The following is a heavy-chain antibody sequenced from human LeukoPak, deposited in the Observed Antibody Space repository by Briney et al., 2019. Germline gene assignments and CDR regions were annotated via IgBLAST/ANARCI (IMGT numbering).Heavy chain of an antibody. CDR3: ARDALIAVAGTEFNWFDP. CDR2: IYTSGST. V-gene: IGHV4-4*07. D-gene: IGHD6-19*01. Sequence: SETLSLTCTVSGGSISSYYWSWIRQPAGKGLEWIGRIYTSGSTNYNPSLKSRVTMSVDTSKNQFSLKLSSVTAADTAVYYCARDALIAVAGTEFNWFDPWGQGTLVTVSS. J-gene: IGHJ5*02. CDR1: GGSISSYY.